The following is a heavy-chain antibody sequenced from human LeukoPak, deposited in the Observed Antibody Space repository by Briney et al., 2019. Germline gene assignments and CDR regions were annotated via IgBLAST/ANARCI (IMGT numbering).Heavy chain of an antibody. CDR1: GFTFSSYW. V-gene: IGHV3-7*01. CDR3: ARGYSSGWYYFDY. CDR2: IKQDGSEK. J-gene: IGHJ4*02. D-gene: IGHD6-19*01. Sequence: GGSLRLSCAASGFTFSSYWMSWVRQAPGKGLEWVANIKQDGSEKYYVDSVKGRFTISRDNAKNSLYLQMNSLRAEDTAVYYCARGYSSGWYYFDYWGQGTQVTVSS.